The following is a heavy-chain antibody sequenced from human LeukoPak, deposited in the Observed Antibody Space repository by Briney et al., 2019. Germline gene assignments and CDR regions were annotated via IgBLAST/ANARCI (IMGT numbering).Heavy chain of an antibody. CDR2: IYYSGST. J-gene: IGHJ4*02. CDR3: ARREISSGYVHYFDY. V-gene: IGHV4-59*01. D-gene: IGHD3-22*01. Sequence: SETLSLTCTVSGGSISSYYWSWIRQPPGKGLEWIGYIYYSGSTNYNPSLKSRVTISVDTSKNQFSLKLSSVTAADTAVYYCARREISSGYVHYFDYWGQGTLVTVSS. CDR1: GGSISSYY.